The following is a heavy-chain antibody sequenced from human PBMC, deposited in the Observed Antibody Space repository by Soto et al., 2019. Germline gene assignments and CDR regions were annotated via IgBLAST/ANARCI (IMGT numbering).Heavy chain of an antibody. J-gene: IGHJ6*03. V-gene: IGHV1-18*01. CDR2: ISAYNGNT. D-gene: IGHD3-3*01. CDR3: ARDGKSDFWSGSQYYYYYMDV. CDR1: GYTFTSYG. Sequence: ASVKVSCKASGYTFTSYGISWVRQAPGQGLEWMGWISAYNGNTNYAQKLQGRVTMTTDTSTSTAYMELRSLRSDDTAVYYCARDGKSDFWSGSQYYYYYMDVWGKGTTVTVSS.